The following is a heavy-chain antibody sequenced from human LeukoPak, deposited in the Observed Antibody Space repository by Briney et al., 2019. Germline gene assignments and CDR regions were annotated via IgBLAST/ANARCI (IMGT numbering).Heavy chain of an antibody. CDR1: GGSFSGDY. J-gene: IGHJ6*03. V-gene: IGHV4-34*01. CDR3: ARYGSGRYYYYYMDV. CDR2: SNHRGNT. Sequence: SETLSLTCAVYGGSFSGDYWSWVRQPPGRGLEWIGESNHRGNTNYNPSLKSRVTISVDTSKNQFSLKLSSVTAADTAVYYCARYGSGRYYYYYMDVWGKGTTVTISS. D-gene: IGHD3-10*01.